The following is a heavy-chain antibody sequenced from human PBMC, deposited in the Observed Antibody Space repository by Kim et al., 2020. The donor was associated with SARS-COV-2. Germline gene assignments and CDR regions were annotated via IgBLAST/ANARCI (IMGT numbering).Heavy chain of an antibody. D-gene: IGHD3-10*01. Sequence: GSLRLSCAASGFTVSSNYMSWVRQAPGKGLEWVSVIYSGGSTYYADSVKGRFTISRDNSKNTLYLQMNSLRAEDTAVYYCARGLGSGTYPNDYWGQGTLVTVSS. V-gene: IGHV3-53*01. J-gene: IGHJ4*02. CDR1: GFTVSSNY. CDR2: IYSGGST. CDR3: ARGLGSGTYPNDY.